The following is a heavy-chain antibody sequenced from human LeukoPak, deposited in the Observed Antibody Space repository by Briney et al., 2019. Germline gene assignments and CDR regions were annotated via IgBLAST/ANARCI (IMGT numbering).Heavy chain of an antibody. D-gene: IGHD3-3*01. CDR1: GFTFSNYV. CDR3: ARSLLRFGPPPRPLDY. CDR2: ISDNGDTT. V-gene: IGHV3-23*01. Sequence: GGSLRLSCVASGFTFSNYVMSWVRQAPGQGLQWVSAISDNGDTTYYADSVKGRFTISTDNSKNTLYLQMNSLRAGDAAVYYCARSLLRFGPPPRPLDYWGQGTLVTVSS. J-gene: IGHJ4*02.